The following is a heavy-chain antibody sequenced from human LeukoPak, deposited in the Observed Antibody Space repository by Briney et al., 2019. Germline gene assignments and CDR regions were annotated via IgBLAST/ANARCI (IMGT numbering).Heavy chain of an antibody. CDR1: GFTFSSYA. Sequence: GGSLRLSCAASGFTFSSYAMSWVRQAPGKGLEWVSAISGSGGSTYYADSVKGRFTISRDNSKNTLYLQMNSLRAEDTAVYYCAKDHCSSSLPVFSYYFDYWGQGTLVTVSS. J-gene: IGHJ4*02. CDR2: ISGSGGST. D-gene: IGHD6-6*01. CDR3: AKDHCSSSLPVFSYYFDY. V-gene: IGHV3-23*01.